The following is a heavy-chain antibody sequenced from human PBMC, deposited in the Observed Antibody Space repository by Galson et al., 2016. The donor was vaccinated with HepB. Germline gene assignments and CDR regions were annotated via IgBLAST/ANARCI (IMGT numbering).Heavy chain of an antibody. CDR1: GGSVSSGSYY. Sequence: TLSLTCTVSGGSVSSGSYYWSWLRQHPGKGLEWIGYIYYSGGTYYNPSLKSRVTISVDTSKNQFSLKLSSVTAADTAVYYCARHYGSGSYYKVWGQGTLVTVSS. CDR2: IYYSGGT. V-gene: IGHV4-31*03. D-gene: IGHD3-10*01. J-gene: IGHJ4*02. CDR3: ARHYGSGSYYKV.